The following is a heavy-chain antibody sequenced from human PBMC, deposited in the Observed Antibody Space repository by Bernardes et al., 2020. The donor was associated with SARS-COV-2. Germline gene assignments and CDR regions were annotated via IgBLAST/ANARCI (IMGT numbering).Heavy chain of an antibody. D-gene: IGHD6-13*01. J-gene: IGHJ6*02. V-gene: IGHV3-30-3*01. CDR2: ISYDGSNK. CDR3: ARVGSSWRYYYYYYGMDV. Sequence: GGSLRLSCAASGFTFSSYAMHWVRQAPGKGLEWVAVISYDGSNKYYADSVKGRFTISRDNSKNTLYLQMNSLRAEDTAVYYCARVGSSWRYYYYYYGMDVWGQGTTVTVSS. CDR1: GFTFSSYA.